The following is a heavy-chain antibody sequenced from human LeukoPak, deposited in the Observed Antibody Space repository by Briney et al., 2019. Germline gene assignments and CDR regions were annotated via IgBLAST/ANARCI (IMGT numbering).Heavy chain of an antibody. D-gene: IGHD3-10*01. V-gene: IGHV3-9*01. Sequence: GRSLRLSCAASGFTFDDYAMHWGRQAPGEGREWGSGISWNSGSIGYADSVKGRFTISRDNAKNSLYLQMNSLRAEDTALYYCAKGGPMWFGELLIPYFDYWGQGTLVTVSS. CDR3: AKGGPMWFGELLIPYFDY. J-gene: IGHJ4*02. CDR2: ISWNSGSI. CDR1: GFTFDDYA.